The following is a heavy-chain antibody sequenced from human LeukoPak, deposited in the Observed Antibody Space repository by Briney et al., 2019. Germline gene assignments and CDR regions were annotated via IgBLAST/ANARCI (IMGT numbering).Heavy chain of an antibody. V-gene: IGHV3-23*01. J-gene: IGHJ4*02. CDR2: ISGSGATT. CDR3: AKDRENTQPARAGIDY. Sequence: GGSLRLSCAASGFTFSSYEMNWVRQAPGKGLEWVSGISGSGATTYYADSVKGRFTISRDNSKNTLYLQINSLRAEDTAVYYCAKDRENTQPARAGIDYWGQGTLVTVSS. CDR1: GFTFSSYE. D-gene: IGHD2-15*01.